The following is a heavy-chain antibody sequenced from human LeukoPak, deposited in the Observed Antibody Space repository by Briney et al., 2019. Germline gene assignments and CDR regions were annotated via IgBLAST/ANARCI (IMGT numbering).Heavy chain of an antibody. CDR1: GYTFTGYF. V-gene: IGHV1-2*02. CDR2: INPNSGGT. J-gene: IGHJ3*02. CDR3: ARDILTDDAFDI. D-gene: IGHD7-27*01. Sequence: ASVKVSCKASGYTFTGYFMHWVRQAPGQGLEWMGWINPNSGGTNYQGRVTMTRDTSISTAYTELSRLTSDDTAVYYCARDILTDDAFDIWGQGTMVTVSS.